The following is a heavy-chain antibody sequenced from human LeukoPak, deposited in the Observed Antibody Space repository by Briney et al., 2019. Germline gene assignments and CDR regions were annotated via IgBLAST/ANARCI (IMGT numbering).Heavy chain of an antibody. J-gene: IGHJ3*02. Sequence: SETLSVTCTVSGGSISSYYWSWIRQPAGKGLEWIGRIYTSGSTNYNPSLKSRVTMSVDTSKNQFSLKLSSVTAADTAVYYCARDLPRNRITMVRDDAFDIWGQGTMVTVSS. CDR1: GGSISSYY. CDR3: ARDLPRNRITMVRDDAFDI. CDR2: IYTSGST. D-gene: IGHD3-10*01. V-gene: IGHV4-4*07.